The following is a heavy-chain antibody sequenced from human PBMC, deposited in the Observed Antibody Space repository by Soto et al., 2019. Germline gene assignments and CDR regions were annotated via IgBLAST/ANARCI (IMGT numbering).Heavy chain of an antibody. Sequence: GGSLRLSCAASGFTFSSYAMHWVRQAPGKGLEWVAVISYDGSNKYYADSVKGRFTISRDNSKNMLYLQMNSLRAEDTAVYYCARSKTYYYDSSGYEFDYWGQGTLVTVSS. D-gene: IGHD3-22*01. V-gene: IGHV3-30-3*01. CDR3: ARSKTYYYDSSGYEFDY. CDR1: GFTFSSYA. J-gene: IGHJ4*02. CDR2: ISYDGSNK.